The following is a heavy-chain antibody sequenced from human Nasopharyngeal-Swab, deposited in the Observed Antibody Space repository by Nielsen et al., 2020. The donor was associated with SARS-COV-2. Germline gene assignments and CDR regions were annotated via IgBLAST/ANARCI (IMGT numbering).Heavy chain of an antibody. CDR2: IYPGDPDT. Sequence: VRQMPGKGLEWMGIIYPGDPDTRYSPSFQGQVTISADKSISTAYLQWSSLKASDTAMYYCASSPYSSSVYYYYGMDVWGQGTTVTVSS. V-gene: IGHV5-51*01. D-gene: IGHD6-6*01. CDR3: ASSPYSSSVYYYYGMDV. J-gene: IGHJ6*02.